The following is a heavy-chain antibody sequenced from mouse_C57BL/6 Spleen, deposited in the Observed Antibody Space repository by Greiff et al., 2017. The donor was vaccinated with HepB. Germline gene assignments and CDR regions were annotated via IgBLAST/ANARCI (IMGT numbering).Heavy chain of an antibody. J-gene: IGHJ1*03. CDR3: ASPYYYGSSPSGFDV. D-gene: IGHD1-1*01. V-gene: IGHV1-82*01. CDR1: GYAFSSSW. Sequence: QVQLQQSGPELVKPGASVKISCKASGYAFSSSWMNWVKQRPGKGLEWIGRIYPGDGDTNYNGKFKGKATLTADKSSSTAYMQLSSLTSEDSAVYFCASPYYYGSSPSGFDVWGTGTTVTVSS. CDR2: IYPGDGDT.